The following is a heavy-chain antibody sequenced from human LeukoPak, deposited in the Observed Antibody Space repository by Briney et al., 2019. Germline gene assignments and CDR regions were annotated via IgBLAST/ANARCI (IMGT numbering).Heavy chain of an antibody. CDR1: GFTFSSYS. V-gene: IGHV3-21*01. D-gene: IGHD1-26*01. J-gene: IGHJ4*02. Sequence: GGSLRLSCAASGFTFSSYSMNWVRQAPGKGLEWVSSISSSSSYIYYADSVKGRFTISRDNAKNSLYLQMNSLRAEDTAVYYCARDKLVGATIFGYWGQGTLVTVSS. CDR3: ARDKLVGATIFGY. CDR2: ISSSSSYI.